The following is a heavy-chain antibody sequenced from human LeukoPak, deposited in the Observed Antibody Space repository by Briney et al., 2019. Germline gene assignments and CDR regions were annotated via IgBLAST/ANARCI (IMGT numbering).Heavy chain of an antibody. J-gene: IGHJ4*02. CDR3: VREDSPATANY. CDR2: ISGGCDIT. CDR1: GFNFSNHA. Sequence: GGSLRLSCAASGFNFSNHAMSWVRQTPGKGREWGSAISGGCDITYYADSVTGRFTISRDNSKHTLFLQMHSLRPGDTAVYYCVREDSPATANYWGQGTLVTISS. D-gene: IGHD2-21*02. V-gene: IGHV3-23*01.